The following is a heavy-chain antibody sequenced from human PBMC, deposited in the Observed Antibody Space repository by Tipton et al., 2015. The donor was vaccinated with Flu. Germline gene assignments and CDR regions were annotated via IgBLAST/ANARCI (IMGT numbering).Heavy chain of an antibody. V-gene: IGHV5-51*03. J-gene: IGHJ4*02. CDR2: IYPGDSDT. Sequence: QLVQSGEEVKMPGESLKISCNASGFNFNIYWIGWVRQMSGKGLEWMGVIYPGDSDTRYSPSFQGQVTISADKSVTTAYLQWSSLKASDTAMYYCVKMKRWLHRDRYLDYWGQGTLVTVSS. D-gene: IGHD5-24*01. CDR1: GFNFNIYW. CDR3: VKMKRWLHRDRYLDY.